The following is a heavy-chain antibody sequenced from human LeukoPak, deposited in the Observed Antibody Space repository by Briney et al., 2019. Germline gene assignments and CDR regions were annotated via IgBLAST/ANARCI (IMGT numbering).Heavy chain of an antibody. CDR2: INHSGST. Sequence: SETLSLTCAVSGGSFSGYYWSWIRQPPGKGLEWIGEINHSGSTNYNPSLKSRVTISVDTSKNQFALKLSSVTAADTAVYCCARGSSWYLGYYYYGMDVWGQGTTVTVSS. CDR3: ARGSSWYLGYYYYGMDV. J-gene: IGHJ6*02. CDR1: GGSFSGYY. D-gene: IGHD6-13*01. V-gene: IGHV4-34*01.